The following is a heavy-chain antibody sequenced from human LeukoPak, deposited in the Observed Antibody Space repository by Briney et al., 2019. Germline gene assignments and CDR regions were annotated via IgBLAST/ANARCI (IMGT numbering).Heavy chain of an antibody. CDR1: GFTFSSSE. CDR3: VRGQKSVGRVLAGTTIYNYYYYMDV. J-gene: IGHJ6*03. CDR2: ISSSSDTI. D-gene: IGHD6-19*01. Sequence: GGSLRLSCAASGFTFSSSEMNWVRQAPGKGLEWVSYISSSSDTIYYADSVKGRFTISRDNAKNSLYLQVNSLRVEDTAVYYCVRGQKSVGRVLAGTTIYNYYYYMDVWGKGTTVTVSS. V-gene: IGHV3-48*01.